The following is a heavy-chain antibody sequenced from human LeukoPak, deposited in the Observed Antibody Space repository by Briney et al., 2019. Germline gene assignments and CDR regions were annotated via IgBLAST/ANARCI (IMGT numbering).Heavy chain of an antibody. Sequence: GGSLRLSCAASGFTFSSYAMSWVRQAPGKGLEWVSAISGSGGSTYYADSVKGRFTISRDNSKNTLYLQMNSLRAEDTAVYYCARLSGSSPSNDWGQGTLVTVSS. CDR2: ISGSGGST. J-gene: IGHJ4*02. CDR3: ARLSGSSPSND. D-gene: IGHD2-15*01. V-gene: IGHV3-23*01. CDR1: GFTFSSYA.